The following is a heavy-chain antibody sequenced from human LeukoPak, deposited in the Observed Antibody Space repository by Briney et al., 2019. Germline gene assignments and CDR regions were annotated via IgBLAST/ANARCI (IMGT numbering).Heavy chain of an antibody. D-gene: IGHD2-15*01. CDR1: GYSFTSYW. Sequence: GESLKISCKGSGYSFTSYWIGWVRQMPGKGLEWMGIIYPGDSDTRYSPSFQGQVTISADKSISTAYLQWSSLKASDTAMYYCARQKVRYCSGGSCYSVGPPDYWGQGTLVTVSS. CDR2: IYPGDSDT. J-gene: IGHJ4*02. CDR3: ARQKVRYCSGGSCYSVGPPDY. V-gene: IGHV5-51*01.